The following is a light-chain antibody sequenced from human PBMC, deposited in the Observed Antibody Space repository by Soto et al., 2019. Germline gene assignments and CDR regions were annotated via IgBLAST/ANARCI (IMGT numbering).Light chain of an antibody. J-gene: IGLJ1*01. Sequence: QSALTQPASVSGSPGQSITISCTGTSSDIGAYNYVSWYQHHPGKAPKLMIAEVSNRPSGVSNRFSGSKSGSTASLTISGLQAEDEADYHCTSYTRDTALVFGTGTKVTVL. CDR1: SSDIGAYNY. CDR2: EVS. V-gene: IGLV2-14*01. CDR3: TSYTRDTALV.